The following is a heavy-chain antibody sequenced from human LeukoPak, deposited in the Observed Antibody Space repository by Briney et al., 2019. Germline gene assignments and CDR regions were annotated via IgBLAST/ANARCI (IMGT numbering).Heavy chain of an antibody. CDR2: INPAGSET. J-gene: IGHJ4*02. CDR3: ARFGYVAAVDV. V-gene: IGHV3-7*01. D-gene: IGHD2-15*01. Sequence: GGSLRLSCAASGFSFSAYWMTWVRQAPGTGLEWVANINPAGSETYYVDPVKGRFSISRDNAKNLVYLQMNSLRAEDTDVYHCARFGYVAAVDVWGQGTPVT. CDR1: GFSFSAYW.